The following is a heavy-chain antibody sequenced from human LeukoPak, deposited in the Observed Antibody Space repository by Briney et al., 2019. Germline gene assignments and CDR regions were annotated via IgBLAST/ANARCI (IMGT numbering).Heavy chain of an antibody. D-gene: IGHD6-13*01. CDR3: ARAAAGALYYYYYGMDV. J-gene: IGHJ6*02. V-gene: IGHV5-51*01. CDR2: IYPGDSDT. CDR1: GYSFTSYW. Sequence: GESLKISCKGSGYSFTSYWIGWVRQMPGKGLEWMGIIYPGDSDTRYSPSFQGQVTISADKSTSTAYLQWSSLKASDTAMYYCARAAAGALYYYYYGMDVWGQGTTVTVSS.